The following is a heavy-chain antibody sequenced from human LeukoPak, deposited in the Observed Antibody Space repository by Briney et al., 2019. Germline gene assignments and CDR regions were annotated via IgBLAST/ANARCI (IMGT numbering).Heavy chain of an antibody. V-gene: IGHV3-33*01. CDR3: ARERGYSYGTDYYYYGMDV. CDR2: IWYDGSNK. D-gene: IGHD5-18*01. J-gene: IGHJ6*02. CDR1: GFTFSSYG. Sequence: GGSLRLSCAASGFTFSSYGMHWVRQAPGKGLEWVAVIWYDGSNKYYADSVKGRFTISRDNSKNTLYLQMNSLRAEDTAVYYCARERGYSYGTDYYYYGMDVWGQGTTVTVSS.